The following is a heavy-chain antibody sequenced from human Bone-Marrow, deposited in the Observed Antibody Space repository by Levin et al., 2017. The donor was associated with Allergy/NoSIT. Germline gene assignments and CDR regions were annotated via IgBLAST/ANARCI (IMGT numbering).Heavy chain of an antibody. Sequence: NSSETLSLTCTVSGGSINDNYWTWIRQPPGKGLEWIGYIYDIGNTNYNSSLRSRVTISMEKSKNQFSLKLTSVTAADTAVYYCARGVRGSAWPDFWGQGILVAVSS. V-gene: IGHV4-59*08. J-gene: IGHJ4*02. CDR1: GGSINDNY. CDR2: IYDIGNT. CDR3: ARGVRGSAWPDF. D-gene: IGHD6-25*01.